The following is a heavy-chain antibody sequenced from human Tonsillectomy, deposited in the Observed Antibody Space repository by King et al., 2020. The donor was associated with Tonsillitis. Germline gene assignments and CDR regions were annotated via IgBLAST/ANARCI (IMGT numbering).Heavy chain of an antibody. CDR2: LKQDESEK. D-gene: IGHD3-22*01. CDR1: GFTFGTYW. J-gene: IGHJ4*02. V-gene: IGHV3-7*01. Sequence: VQLVESGGGLVQPGGSLRLSGAASGFTFGTYWMTWVRQAPGKGLEWGANLKQDESEKYYVVSVKGRFTISRDNAKKSLYLQMNTLRAEDTAVYYCASYYDSSGSSGFDYWGQGTLVTVSS. CDR3: ASYYDSSGSSGFDY.